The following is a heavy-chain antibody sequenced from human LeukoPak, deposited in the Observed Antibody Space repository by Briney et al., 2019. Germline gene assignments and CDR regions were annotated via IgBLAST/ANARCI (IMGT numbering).Heavy chain of an antibody. D-gene: IGHD1-26*01. CDR1: GYSFTSYW. Sequence: GASLKISCKGSGYSFTSYWIGWVRQLPGKGLEYMGIIYPGDSDTKYSPSFQGQITISADTSISTAYLQWSSLKASDTAMYFCESRVGAGSYLNEYWGQGTLVTVSS. J-gene: IGHJ4*02. V-gene: IGHV5-51*01. CDR2: IYPGDSDT. CDR3: ESRVGAGSYLNEY.